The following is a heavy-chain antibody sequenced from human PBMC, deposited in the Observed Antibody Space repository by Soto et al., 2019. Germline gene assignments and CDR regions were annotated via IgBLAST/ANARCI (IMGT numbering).Heavy chain of an antibody. CDR3: AKDVGSGSYLNSNWFDP. CDR1: GGSISSYY. CDR2: IYYSGST. V-gene: IGHV4-59*01. D-gene: IGHD3-10*01. J-gene: IGHJ5*02. Sequence: SETLSLTCTVSGGSISSYYWSWIRQPPGKGLEWIGYIYYSGSTNYNPSLKSRVTISVDTSKNQFSLKLSSVTAEDTALYYCAKDVGSGSYLNSNWFDPWGQGTLVTVPQ.